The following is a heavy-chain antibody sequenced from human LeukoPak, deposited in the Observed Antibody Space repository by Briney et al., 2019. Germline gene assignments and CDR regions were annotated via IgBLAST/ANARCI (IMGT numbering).Heavy chain of an antibody. Sequence: PSETLSLTCTVSGGSISSSSYYWGWIRQPPGKGLEWIGSIYYSGSTYYNPSLKSRVTISVDTSKNQFSLKLSSVTAADTAVYYCARSSLEDSNYDYWDQGTLVTVSS. V-gene: IGHV4-39*01. CDR3: ARSSLEDSNYDY. D-gene: IGHD4-11*01. CDR1: GGSISSSSYY. J-gene: IGHJ4*02. CDR2: IYYSGST.